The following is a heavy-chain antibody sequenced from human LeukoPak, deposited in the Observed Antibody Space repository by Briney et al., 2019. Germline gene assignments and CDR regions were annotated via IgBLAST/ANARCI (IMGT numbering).Heavy chain of an antibody. J-gene: IGHJ4*02. Sequence: GGSLRLSCAASEFTFSTYSMTWVRQAPGKGLEWVANIKHDGSEKNYVESLKGRFTISRDNAKKSLYLQMNSLRAEDTAVYYCARDSTWYPIDYWGPGTLVTVSS. V-gene: IGHV3-7*01. CDR3: ARDSTWYPIDY. D-gene: IGHD6-13*01. CDR1: EFTFSTYS. CDR2: IKHDGSEK.